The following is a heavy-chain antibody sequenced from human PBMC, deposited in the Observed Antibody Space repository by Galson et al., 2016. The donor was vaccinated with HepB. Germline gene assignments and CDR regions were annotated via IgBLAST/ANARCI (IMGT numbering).Heavy chain of an antibody. CDR1: GFSFNFYG. V-gene: IGHV3-30*04. J-gene: IGHJ1*01. CDR2: ISFDGRNK. CDR3: TRDWGEADSRGYYYPYFQY. Sequence: SLRLSCAASGFSFNFYGLHWVRQAPGKGLEWVAVISFDGRNKYYGDAVKGRLTISRDNPKNTLYLQMNSLRPEDTAIYYCTRDWGEADSRGYYYPYFQYCGQGTLLTVSS. D-gene: IGHD3-22*01.